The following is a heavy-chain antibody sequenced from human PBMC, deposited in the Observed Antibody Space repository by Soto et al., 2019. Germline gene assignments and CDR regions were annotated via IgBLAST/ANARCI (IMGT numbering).Heavy chain of an antibody. V-gene: IGHV3-53*04. Sequence: EVQLVESGGGLVQPGGSLRLSCAASRFTVSSNYMSWVRQAPGKGLEWVSVIYSGGSTYYADSVKGRFTISRHNSKNTLYLQMNSLRAEDTAVYYCARGSAMVPLDYWGQGTLVTVSS. J-gene: IGHJ4*02. CDR2: IYSGGST. D-gene: IGHD5-18*01. CDR1: RFTVSSNY. CDR3: ARGSAMVPLDY.